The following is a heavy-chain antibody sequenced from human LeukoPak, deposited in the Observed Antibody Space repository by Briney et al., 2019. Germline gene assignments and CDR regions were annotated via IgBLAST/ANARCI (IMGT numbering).Heavy chain of an antibody. CDR2: ISAYNGNR. V-gene: IGHV1-18*01. CDR3: ERGSEMVYGRWFDP. J-gene: IGHJ5*02. Sequence: ASVKVSCEASGYTFTIHGIRWVRQAPGQGLEWMGWISAYNGNRNYAQKLQGSVTMTTDTPTSTAYTALRTVRCGHTAVYFCERGSEMVYGRWFDPWGQGTLVTVSS. D-gene: IGHD2-8*01. CDR1: GYTFTIHG.